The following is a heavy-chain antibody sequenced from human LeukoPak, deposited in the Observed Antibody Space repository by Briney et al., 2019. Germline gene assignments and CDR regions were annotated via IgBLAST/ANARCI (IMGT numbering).Heavy chain of an antibody. V-gene: IGHV3-21*01. CDR3: ARDLRGGTYHDY. J-gene: IGHJ4*02. Sequence: GGSLRLSCAASGFTFSTYYIIWVRQAPGKGLEGVSSISSSSTYIYYADSVKGRFTVSRDNAKNSLFLQMNSLRVEDTAVYYCARDLRGGTYHDYWGQGTLVTVSS. CDR2: ISSSSTYI. D-gene: IGHD3-16*01. CDR1: GFTFSTYY.